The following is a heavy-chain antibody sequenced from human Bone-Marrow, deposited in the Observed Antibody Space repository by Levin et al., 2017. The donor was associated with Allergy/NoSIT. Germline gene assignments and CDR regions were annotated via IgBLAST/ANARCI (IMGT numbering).Heavy chain of an antibody. D-gene: IGHD3-10*01. CDR1: GGSMSSYY. J-gene: IGHJ5*02. V-gene: IGHV4-4*07. CDR3: ARDRVTVVRGLSDWFDP. CDR2: IYTSGST. Sequence: SETLSLTCTVSGGSMSSYYWSWIRQPAGKGLEWIGRIYTSGSTNYNPSLRSRVTMSVDTSKNQFSLRLSSVTAADTAVYYCARDRVTVVRGLSDWFDPWGQGTLVTVSS.